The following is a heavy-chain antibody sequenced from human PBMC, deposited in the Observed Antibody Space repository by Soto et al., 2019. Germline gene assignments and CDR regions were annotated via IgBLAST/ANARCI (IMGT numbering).Heavy chain of an antibody. J-gene: IGHJ4*02. V-gene: IGHV3-11*01. CDR1: GFTFSDDD. D-gene: IGHD2-2*01. Sequence: GGSRRVSCGASGFTFSDDDMSWSRQAPGKGLEWGSCISSSGSTIYYADSVKGRFTISRDNAKNSLYLQMTSLSAEDPAVYYCARDGCSSTSCYEVGYYFDSWGPGPLVTVSS. CDR3: ARDGCSSTSCYEVGYYFDS. CDR2: ISSSGSTI.